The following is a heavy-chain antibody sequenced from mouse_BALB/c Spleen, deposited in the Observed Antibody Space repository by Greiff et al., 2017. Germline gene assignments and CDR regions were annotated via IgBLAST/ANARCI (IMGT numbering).Heavy chain of an antibody. V-gene: IGHV3-2*02. CDR1: GYSITSDYA. CDR2: ISYSGST. D-gene: IGHD2-4*01. J-gene: IGHJ3*01. Sequence: EVMLVESGPGLVKPSQSLSLTCTVTGYSITSDYAWNWIRQFPGNKLEWMGYISYSGSTSYNPSLKSRISITRDTSKNQFFLQLNSVTTEDTATYYCARAGDYDFFAYWGQGTLVTVSA. CDR3: ARAGDYDFFAY.